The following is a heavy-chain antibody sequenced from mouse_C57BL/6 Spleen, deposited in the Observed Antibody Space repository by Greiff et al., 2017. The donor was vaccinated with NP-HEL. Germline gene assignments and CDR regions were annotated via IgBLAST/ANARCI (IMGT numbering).Heavy chain of an antibody. V-gene: IGHV6-3*01. CDR2: IRLKSDNYAT. CDR3: TAGPKGFAY. J-gene: IGHJ3*01. Sequence: EVKVEESGGGLVQPGGSMKLSCVASGFTFSNYWMNWVRQSPEKGLEWVAQIRLKSDNYATHYAESVKGRFTISRDDSKSSVYLQMNNLRAEDTGIYYCTAGPKGFAYWGQGTLVTVSA. CDR1: GFTFSNYW.